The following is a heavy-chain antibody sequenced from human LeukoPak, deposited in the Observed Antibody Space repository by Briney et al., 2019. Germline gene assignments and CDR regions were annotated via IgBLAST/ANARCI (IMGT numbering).Heavy chain of an antibody. CDR1: GGSISSSSYY. CDR2: INHSGST. CDR3: ASSSRWELRYYFDY. V-gene: IGHV4-39*07. Sequence: PSETLSLTCTVSGGSISSSSYYWGWIRQPPGKGLEWIGEINHSGSTNYNPSLKSRVTISVDTSKNQFSLRLTSATAADTAVYYCASSSRWELRYYFDYWGQGTLVTVSS. D-gene: IGHD1-26*01. J-gene: IGHJ4*02.